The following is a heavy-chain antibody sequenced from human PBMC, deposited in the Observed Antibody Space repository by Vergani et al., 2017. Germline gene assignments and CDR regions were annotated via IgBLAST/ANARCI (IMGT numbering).Heavy chain of an antibody. Sequence: GGSISSGGYYWSWIRQHPGKGLEWIGYIYYSGSTYYNPSLKSRVTISVDTSKNQFSLKLSSVTAADTAVYYCARGDIVVVPAAMGAFDIWGQGTMVTVSS. CDR3: ARGDIVVVPAAMGAFDI. CDR1: GGSISSGGYY. CDR2: IYYSGST. D-gene: IGHD2-2*01. J-gene: IGHJ3*02. V-gene: IGHV4-31*02.